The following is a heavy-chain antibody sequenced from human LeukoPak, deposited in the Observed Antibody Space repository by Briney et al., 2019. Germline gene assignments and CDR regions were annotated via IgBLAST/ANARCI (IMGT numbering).Heavy chain of an antibody. CDR3: ATRYGSDAFDI. J-gene: IGHJ3*02. D-gene: IGHD4-17*01. Sequence: GGSLRLSCAASGFTFSSYSMNWIRQAPGKGLEWVSYISNSGSTIYYADSVKGRFTISRDNAKNSLYLQMNSLRAEDTAVYYCATRYGSDAFDIWGQGTMVTVSS. V-gene: IGHV3-48*04. CDR2: ISNSGSTI. CDR1: GFTFSSYS.